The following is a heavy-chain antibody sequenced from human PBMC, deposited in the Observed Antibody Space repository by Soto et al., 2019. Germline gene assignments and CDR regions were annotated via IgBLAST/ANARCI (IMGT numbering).Heavy chain of an antibody. J-gene: IGHJ4*02. D-gene: IGHD3-22*01. V-gene: IGHV4-34*01. Sequence: SETLSLTCAVHGGSFSGYYWSWIRQPPGKGLEWIGEINHSGNTHYYPSLKSRVTISLDTSKSQFSLKLSSVTAADTAVYYCARGPSDYDRNGYWGQGTLVTVSS. CDR1: GGSFSGYY. CDR2: INHSGNT. CDR3: ARGPSDYDRNGY.